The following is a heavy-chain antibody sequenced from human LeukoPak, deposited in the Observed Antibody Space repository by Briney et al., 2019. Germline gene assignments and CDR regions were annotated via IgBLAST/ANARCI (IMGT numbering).Heavy chain of an antibody. CDR3: ARRGYSSSWYLIDY. CDR2: IYYSGST. J-gene: IGHJ4*02. Sequence: SETLSLTCTVSGGSISSSSYYWGWIRQPPGKGLEWIGSIYYSGSTYYNPSLKSRVTISVDTSKNQFSLKLSSVTAADTAVYYCARRGYSSSWYLIDYWGQGTLVTVSS. D-gene: IGHD6-13*01. V-gene: IGHV4-39*01. CDR1: GGSISSSSYY.